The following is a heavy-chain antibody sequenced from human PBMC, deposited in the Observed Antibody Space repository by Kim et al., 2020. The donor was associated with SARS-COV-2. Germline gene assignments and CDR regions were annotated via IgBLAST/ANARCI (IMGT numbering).Heavy chain of an antibody. D-gene: IGHD2-21*01. V-gene: IGHV3-53*01. Sequence: GGSLRHSCAASGFIVSSNYMGWVRQAPGKGLEWVSIVSNGGATYYADSVKGRFAISRDDSKNTVFLQMNSVRVEDTATYYCARLTYCNVNPCYSRYFHVWGQGTLVTVSS. J-gene: IGHJ1*01. CDR1: GFIVSSNY. CDR3: ARLTYCNVNPCYSRYFHV. CDR2: VSNGGAT.